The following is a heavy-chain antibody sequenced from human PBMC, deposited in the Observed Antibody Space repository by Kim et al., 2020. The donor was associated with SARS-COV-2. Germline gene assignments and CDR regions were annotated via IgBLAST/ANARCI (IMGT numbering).Heavy chain of an antibody. J-gene: IGHJ4*02. CDR3: ARVSSSSPGPNDY. CDR1: GGSISSGGYY. V-gene: IGHV4-31*03. CDR2: IYYSGST. D-gene: IGHD6-6*01. Sequence: SETLSLTCTVSGGSISSGGYYWSWIRQHPGKGLEWIGYIYYSGSTYYNPSLKSRVTISVDTSKNQFSLKLSSVTAADTAVYYCARVSSSSPGPNDYWGQGTLVTVSS.